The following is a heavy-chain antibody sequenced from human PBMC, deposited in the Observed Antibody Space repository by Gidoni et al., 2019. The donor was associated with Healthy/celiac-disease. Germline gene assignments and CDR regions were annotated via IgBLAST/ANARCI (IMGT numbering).Heavy chain of an antibody. D-gene: IGHD3-22*01. Sequence: QFTLKESGPVLVKPTETLTLTCTVSGFSLSNARMGVSWIRQPPGKALEWLAHLCSNDEKSYSTSLKSRLTITKETYKSQVVLTMTNMDPVDTATYYCARSMYDYDSSGYYPYYFDYWGQGTLVTVSS. CDR1: GFSLSNARMG. J-gene: IGHJ4*02. V-gene: IGHV2-26*01. CDR2: LCSNDEK. CDR3: ARSMYDYDSSGYYPYYFDY.